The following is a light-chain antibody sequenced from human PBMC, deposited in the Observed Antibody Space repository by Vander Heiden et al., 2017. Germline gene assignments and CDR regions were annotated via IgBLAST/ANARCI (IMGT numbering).Light chain of an antibody. Sequence: QSALTQPASVSGSPGQSIPISCTGTSSDVGSYNFVSWYQQHPGKVPKLMIYEVSKRPSGVSNRFSGSKSGNTASLTISGLQAEDEADYYCCSYAGSSLPYVFGPGTKVTVL. J-gene: IGLJ1*01. CDR1: SSDVGSYNF. CDR3: CSYAGSSLPYV. V-gene: IGLV2-23*02. CDR2: EVS.